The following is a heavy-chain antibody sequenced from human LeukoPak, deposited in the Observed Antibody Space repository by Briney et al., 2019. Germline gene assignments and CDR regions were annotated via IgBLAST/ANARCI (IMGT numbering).Heavy chain of an antibody. V-gene: IGHV3-7*01. Sequence: GGSLRLSCAASGLTLGNYGMSWVRQAPGKGLEWVANINLDGGDKSYVGSVKGRFTISRDNAKNSLYLQMNSLGAEDTAVYYCARDYDYSLDYWGQGTLVTVSS. CDR1: GLTLGNYG. D-gene: IGHD4/OR15-4a*01. J-gene: IGHJ4*02. CDR2: INLDGGDK. CDR3: ARDYDYSLDY.